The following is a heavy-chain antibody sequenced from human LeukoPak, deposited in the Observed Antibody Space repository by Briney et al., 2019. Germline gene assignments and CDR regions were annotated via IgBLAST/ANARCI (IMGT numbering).Heavy chain of an antibody. CDR3: ARGQPGVAAAGNLDY. CDR1: GFTFSSYS. D-gene: IGHD6-13*01. CDR2: IWSDGNNK. V-gene: IGHV3-33*08. J-gene: IGHJ4*02. Sequence: GGSLRLSCAASGFTFSSYSMNWVRQAPGKGLEWVAIIWSDGNNKYYADSVEGRFTISRDTSKNTLFLQMNSLRAEDTAVYYCARGQPGVAAAGNLDYWGQGTLVTVSS.